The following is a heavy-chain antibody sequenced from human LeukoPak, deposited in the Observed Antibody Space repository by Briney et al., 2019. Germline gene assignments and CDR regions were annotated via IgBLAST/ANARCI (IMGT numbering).Heavy chain of an antibody. V-gene: IGHV1-69*01. CDR2: IIPMFGTA. CDR1: GGTFSSYD. D-gene: IGHD3-22*01. J-gene: IGHJ4*02. Sequence: ASVKVSCKASGGTFSSYDITWVRQAPGQGLEWMGGIIPMFGTANYAQKFQGRVTITADESTNTVYLELSSLRSEDTAVYYCARVMETFYYDNSDYYYPYWGQGTLVTVSS. CDR3: ARVMETFYYDNSDYYYPY.